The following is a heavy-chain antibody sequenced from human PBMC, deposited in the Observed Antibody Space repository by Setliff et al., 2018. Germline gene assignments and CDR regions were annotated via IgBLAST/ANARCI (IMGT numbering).Heavy chain of an antibody. D-gene: IGHD3-10*01. CDR2: INVGGGST. J-gene: IGHJ3*02. V-gene: IGHV1-46*01. Sequence: ASVKVSCKASGYTFTRYYMYWVRQAPGQGLEWMGIINVGGGSTTYAQNLQGRVTMTRDTSTSTLYMELSSLRSEDTAVYYCATGGSGGAFDIWGQGTMVTVSS. CDR1: GYTFTRYY. CDR3: ATGGSGGAFDI.